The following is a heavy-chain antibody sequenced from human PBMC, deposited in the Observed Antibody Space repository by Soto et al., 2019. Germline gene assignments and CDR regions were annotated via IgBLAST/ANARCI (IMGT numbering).Heavy chain of an antibody. CDR1: GGSISSGGYY. CDR2: IYYSGST. Sequence: QVQLQESGPGLVKPSQTLSLTCTVSGGSISSGGYYWSWIRQHPGKGLEWIGYIYYSGSTNFNPSLKSRVTXSXXTSKNQFSLKLSSVTAADTAVYYCARGEALGHFDYWGQGILVTVSS. CDR3: ARGEALGHFDY. D-gene: IGHD7-27*01. V-gene: IGHV4-31*03. J-gene: IGHJ4*02.